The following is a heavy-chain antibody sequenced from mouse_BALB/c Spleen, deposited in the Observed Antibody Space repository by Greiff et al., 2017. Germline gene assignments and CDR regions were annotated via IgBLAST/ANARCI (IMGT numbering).Heavy chain of an antibody. CDR2: IDPSDSYT. Sequence: QVQLQQPGAELVKPGASVKLSCKASGYTFTSYWMHWVKQRPGQGLEWIGEIDPSDSYTNYNQKFKGKATLTVDKSSSTAYMQLSSLTSEDSAVYYCAKGLRREAWFAYWGQGTLVTVSA. V-gene: IGHV1-69*02. CDR3: AKGLRREAWFAY. CDR1: GYTFTSYW. J-gene: IGHJ3*01. D-gene: IGHD2-2*01.